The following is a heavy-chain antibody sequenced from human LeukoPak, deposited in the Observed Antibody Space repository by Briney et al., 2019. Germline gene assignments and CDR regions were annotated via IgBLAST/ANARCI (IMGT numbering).Heavy chain of an antibody. CDR3: ARDMGFEAFDI. Sequence: ASVKVSCKASGYTFTSYYMHWVRQAPGQGLEWMGIINPSGGSTSYAQKFQGRVTMTRDTSTSTVYMELRLRSDDTAVYYCARDMGFEAFDIWGQGTMVTVSS. J-gene: IGHJ3*02. CDR1: GYTFTSYY. D-gene: IGHD3-10*01. V-gene: IGHV1-46*01. CDR2: INPSGGST.